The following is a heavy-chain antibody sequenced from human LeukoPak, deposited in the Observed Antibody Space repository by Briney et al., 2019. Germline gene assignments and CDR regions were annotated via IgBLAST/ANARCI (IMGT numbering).Heavy chain of an antibody. CDR3: ARVRPNYFYYMDV. V-gene: IGHV4-31*02. CDR1: GFTFSSYA. CDR2: IYYTGSA. J-gene: IGHJ6*03. Sequence: LRLSCAASGFTFSSYAMSWLRQLPEKGLEWIGYIYYTGSAHYNPSLKSRVTISVDTSTNLFSLKLNSVTAADTAVYYCARVRPNYFYYMDVWGKGTTVIVSS.